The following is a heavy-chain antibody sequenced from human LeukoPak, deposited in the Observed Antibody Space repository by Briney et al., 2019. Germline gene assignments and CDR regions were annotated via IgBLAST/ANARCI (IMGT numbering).Heavy chain of an antibody. CDR3: ARKRRGYSGYDRGLDFDY. CDR2: INHSGST. D-gene: IGHD5-12*01. J-gene: IGHJ4*02. V-gene: IGHV4-34*01. CDR1: GGSFSGYY. Sequence: NASETLSLTCAVYGGSFSGYYWSWIRQPPGKGLEWIGEINHSGSTNYNPSLKSRVTISVDTSKNQFSLKLSSVTAADTAVYYCARKRRGYSGYDRGLDFDYWGQGTLVTVSS.